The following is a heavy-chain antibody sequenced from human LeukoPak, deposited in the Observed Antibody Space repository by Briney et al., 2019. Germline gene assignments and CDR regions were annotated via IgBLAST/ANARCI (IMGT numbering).Heavy chain of an antibody. J-gene: IGHJ5*02. CDR2: IYYSGST. V-gene: IGHV4-39*07. CDR3: ARDENGYVWGSFRA. Sequence: PSETLSLTCTMSGGSISSSSYYWGWIRQPPGKGLEWIGNIYYSGSTYYNPSLESRVTMSLDTSKNQFSLKLSSVTAADTAVYYCARDENGYVWGSFRAWGQGTLVTVSS. D-gene: IGHD3-16*02. CDR1: GGSISSSSYY.